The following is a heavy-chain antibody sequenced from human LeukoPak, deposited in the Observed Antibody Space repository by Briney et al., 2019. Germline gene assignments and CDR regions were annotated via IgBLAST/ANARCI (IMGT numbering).Heavy chain of an antibody. CDR3: AKDKPIDY. CDR1: GFTFSDYG. V-gene: IGHV3-30*18. J-gene: IGHJ4*02. Sequence: GGSPRLSCVASGFTFSDYGMLWVRQPPGKGLEWVAVISYDGRNEHYADSVKGRFTISRDNSKNTVFLQMNTLRTEDTAVYFCAKDKPIDYWGQGTLVTVSS. D-gene: IGHD1-14*01. CDR2: ISYDGRNE.